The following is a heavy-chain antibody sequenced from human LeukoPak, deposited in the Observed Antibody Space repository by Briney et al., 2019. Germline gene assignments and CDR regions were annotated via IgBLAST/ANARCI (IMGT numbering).Heavy chain of an antibody. Sequence: ASVKVSCKASGYTFTGYYMHWVRQAPGQGLEWMGWINPNSGGTNYAQKFQGRVTMTRDTSISTAYMELSRLTSDDTAVYYCARDLGMQLWFFDYWGQGTLVTVSS. CDR1: GYTFTGYY. V-gene: IGHV1-2*02. CDR3: ARDLGMQLWFFDY. D-gene: IGHD5-18*01. J-gene: IGHJ4*02. CDR2: INPNSGGT.